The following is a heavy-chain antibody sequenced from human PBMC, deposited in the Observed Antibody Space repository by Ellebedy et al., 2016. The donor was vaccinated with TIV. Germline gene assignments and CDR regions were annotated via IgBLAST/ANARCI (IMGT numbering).Heavy chain of an antibody. CDR2: ITRGANIE. CDR3: TKDKGYTYGLENYFDS. CDR1: GFTFSKYH. D-gene: IGHD5-18*01. V-gene: IGHV3-23*01. Sequence: GESLKISCAASGFTFSKYHMNWVRQAPGKGLEWVSGITRGANIEHYADSVRGRFTISRDNSENTLSLQMDSLRAEDSAVYFCTKDKGYTYGLENYFDSWGQGTLVTVSS. J-gene: IGHJ4*02.